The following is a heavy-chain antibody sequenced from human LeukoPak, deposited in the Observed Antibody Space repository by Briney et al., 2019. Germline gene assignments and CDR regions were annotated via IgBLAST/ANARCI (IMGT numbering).Heavy chain of an antibody. Sequence: SETLSLTCAVSGGSISSGGYSWSWIRQPPGKGLEWIGYIYHSGSTYYNPSLKSRVTISVDTSKNQFSLKLSSVTAADTAVYYCARGIVTSQGYFDYWGQGTLVTVSS. D-gene: IGHD2-21*01. J-gene: IGHJ4*02. CDR3: ARGIVTSQGYFDY. CDR2: IYHSGST. V-gene: IGHV4-30-2*01. CDR1: GGSISSGGYS.